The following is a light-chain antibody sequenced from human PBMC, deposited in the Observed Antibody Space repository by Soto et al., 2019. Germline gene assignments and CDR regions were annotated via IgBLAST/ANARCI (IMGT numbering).Light chain of an antibody. Sequence: QLVLTQSPSASASLGASVKLTCTLSSGNSNYAIEWHQQQSEKGPRYLMKLNSDGSHRKGDGIPDRFSGSSSGAERYLTSSRLQSEDEADYYCQTWGSGIVVFGGGTKLTVL. V-gene: IGLV4-69*01. CDR2: LNSDGSH. CDR3: QTWGSGIVV. CDR1: SGNSNYA. J-gene: IGLJ2*01.